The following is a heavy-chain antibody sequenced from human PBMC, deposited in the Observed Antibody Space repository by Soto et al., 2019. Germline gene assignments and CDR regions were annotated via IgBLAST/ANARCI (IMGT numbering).Heavy chain of an antibody. CDR3: ARVVRGVPDY. D-gene: IGHD3-10*01. V-gene: IGHV3-30-3*01. CDR2: ISYDGSNK. J-gene: IGHJ4*02. Sequence: WGSLRLSCSASVFTFSSYAMHWFRQAPGKGLEWVAVISYDGSNKYYADSVKGRFTISRDNSKNTLYLQMNSLRAEDTAVYYCARVVRGVPDYWGQGTLVTVSS. CDR1: VFTFSSYA.